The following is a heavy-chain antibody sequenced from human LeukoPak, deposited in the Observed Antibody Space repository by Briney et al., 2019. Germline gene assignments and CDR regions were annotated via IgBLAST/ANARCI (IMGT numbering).Heavy chain of an antibody. J-gene: IGHJ3*02. CDR2: IRGSGGST. CDR1: VFTFSSYA. CDR3: AKGVAGRPSNAFDI. V-gene: IGHV3-23*01. Sequence: QPGGSLRLSCAASVFTFSSYAMSWVRQAPGKGLEWVSAIRGSGGSTYYADSVKGRFTISRDNSKNTLYLQMNSLRAEDTAVYYCAKGVAGRPSNAFDIWGQGTMVTVSS. D-gene: IGHD6-19*01.